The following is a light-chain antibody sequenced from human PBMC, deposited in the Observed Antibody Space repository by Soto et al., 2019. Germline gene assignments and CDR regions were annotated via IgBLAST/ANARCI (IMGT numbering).Light chain of an antibody. J-gene: IGLJ2*01. V-gene: IGLV1-40*01. CDR3: QSHDSSLSGSV. Sequence: QAVVTQPPSVSGAPGKRVTISCTGSSSNIGAGYDVHWYQQLPGTAPKLLIYDTHNRPSGVPDRFSGSKSGTSVSLAINGLQAEDEADYYCQSHDSSLSGSVFGGGTKLTVL. CDR1: SSNIGAGYD. CDR2: DTH.